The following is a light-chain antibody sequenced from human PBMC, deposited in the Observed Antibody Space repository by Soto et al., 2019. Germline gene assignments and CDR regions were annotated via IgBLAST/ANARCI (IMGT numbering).Light chain of an antibody. Sequence: QSVLTQPPSVSAAPGQKVTLSCSGSSSNIGNNYVSWYQQLPGTAPKLLIYDNNKRPSGIPDRFSGSKSGTSATLGITGLQTGDEADYYCGAWDSSLTGLVFGGGTKSPS. CDR2: DNN. CDR1: SSNIGNNY. V-gene: IGLV1-51*01. CDR3: GAWDSSLTGLV. J-gene: IGLJ2*01.